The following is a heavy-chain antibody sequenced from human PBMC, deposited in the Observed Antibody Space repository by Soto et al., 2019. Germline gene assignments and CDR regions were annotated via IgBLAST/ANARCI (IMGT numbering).Heavy chain of an antibody. J-gene: IGHJ4*03. CDR2: ISAYNGNT. V-gene: IGHV1-18*01. CDR1: GYTFTSYG. Sequence: ASVKVSCKASGYTFTSYGISWVRQAPGQGLEWMGWISAYNGNTNYAQKLQGRVTMTTDTSTSTAYMELRSLRSDDTAVYYCARLMMHYYDSSGYYHFDYWGQGTTVTVSS. D-gene: IGHD3-22*01. CDR3: ARLMMHYYDSSGYYHFDY.